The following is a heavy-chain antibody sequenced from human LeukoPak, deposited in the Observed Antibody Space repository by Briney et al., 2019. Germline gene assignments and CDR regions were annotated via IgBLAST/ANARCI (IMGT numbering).Heavy chain of an antibody. J-gene: IGHJ4*02. CDR3: ARDTGNNYYGSGSYYDY. CDR2: IYTSGST. D-gene: IGHD3-10*01. CDR1: GGSISSYY. V-gene: IGHV4-4*07. Sequence: SETLSLTCTVSGGSISSYYWSWIRQPAGKGLEGIGRIYTSGSTNYNPSLKSRVTMSVDTSKNQFSLKLSSVTAADTAVYYCARDTGNNYYGSGSYYDYWGQGTLVTVSS.